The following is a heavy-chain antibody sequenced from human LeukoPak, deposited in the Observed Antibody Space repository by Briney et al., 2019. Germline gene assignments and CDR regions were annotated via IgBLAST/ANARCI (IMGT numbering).Heavy chain of an antibody. D-gene: IGHD3-9*01. CDR2: IYYSGST. CDR1: GGSISSYY. J-gene: IGHJ4*02. Sequence: PSETLSLTCTVSGGSISSYYWSWIRQPPGKGLEWIGYIYYSGSTNYNPSLKSRVTISVDTSKNQFSLKLSSVTAADTAVYYCAREYHEILTGYFYFDYWGQGTLVTVSS. V-gene: IGHV4-59*01. CDR3: AREYHEILTGYFYFDY.